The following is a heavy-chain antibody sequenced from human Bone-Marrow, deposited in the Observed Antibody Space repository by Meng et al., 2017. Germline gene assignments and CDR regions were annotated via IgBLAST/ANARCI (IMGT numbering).Heavy chain of an antibody. J-gene: IGHJ4*02. D-gene: IGHD2/OR15-2a*01. CDR1: GYTLTELY. CDR3: ATDLWSVTEDY. CDR2: FDPEDGET. V-gene: IGHV1-24*01. Sequence: VAEKVSCKVCGYTLTELYMHWVRQAPGKGLEWMGGFDPEDGETIYAQKFQGRVTMTEDTSTDTAHMELSSLRSEDTAVYYCATDLWSVTEDYWGQGTLVTVSS.